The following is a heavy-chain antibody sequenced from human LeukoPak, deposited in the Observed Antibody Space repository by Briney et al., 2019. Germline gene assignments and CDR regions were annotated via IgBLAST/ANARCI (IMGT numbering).Heavy chain of an antibody. CDR3: AKDSGYYYDSSGYLDY. J-gene: IGHJ4*02. Sequence: TGGSLRLSCAASGFTFSSYWMSWVRQAPGKGLEWVSAISGSGGSTYYADSVKGRFTISRDNSKNTLYLQMNSLRAEDTAVYYCAKDSGYYYDSSGYLDYWGQGTLVTVSS. CDR1: GFTFSSYW. D-gene: IGHD3-22*01. V-gene: IGHV3-23*01. CDR2: ISGSGGST.